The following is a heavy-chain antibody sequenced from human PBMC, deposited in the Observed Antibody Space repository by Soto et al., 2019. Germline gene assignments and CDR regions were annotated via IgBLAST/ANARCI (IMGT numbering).Heavy chain of an antibody. J-gene: IGHJ4*02. Sequence: EAQLVESGGGLVQPGGSLRLSCAASGFTFSSYSMNWVRLAPGKGLEWISDIGRSDNNIHYADAVKGRFNIYRDNAKSSLYLQMDSLRDEDTAVYYCTRKTNADSWGKGTLVTVSS. V-gene: IGHV3-48*02. CDR3: TRKTNADS. CDR1: GFTFSSYS. CDR2: IGRSDNNI.